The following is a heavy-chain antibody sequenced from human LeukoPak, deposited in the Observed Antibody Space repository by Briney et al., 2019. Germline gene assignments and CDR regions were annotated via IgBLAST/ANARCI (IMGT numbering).Heavy chain of an antibody. J-gene: IGHJ6*03. CDR3: ARSVAALYYMDV. D-gene: IGHD2-15*01. Sequence: GGSLRLSCAASGFTFSSYAMSWVRQAPGKGLEWVSAISGSGGRTYYEDSVKGRCTTSRDNSKNTLYLQMNSLRAEDTAVYYCARSVAALYYMDVWGKGTTVTVSS. CDR2: ISGSGGRT. V-gene: IGHV3-23*01. CDR1: GFTFSSYA.